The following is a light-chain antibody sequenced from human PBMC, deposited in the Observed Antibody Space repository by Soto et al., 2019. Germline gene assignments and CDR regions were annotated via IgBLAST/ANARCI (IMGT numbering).Light chain of an antibody. CDR1: SSDVGGYNY. V-gene: IGLV2-8*01. Sequence: QSVLTHPPSASGSPGQSVTISCTGTSSDVGGYNYVSWYQQHPGKAPKLVIYEVSKRPSGVPDRFSGSKSGNTASLTVSGLQAEDEADYYCSSYAGSNNLVFGGGSKLTVL. J-gene: IGLJ2*01. CDR2: EVS. CDR3: SSYAGSNNLV.